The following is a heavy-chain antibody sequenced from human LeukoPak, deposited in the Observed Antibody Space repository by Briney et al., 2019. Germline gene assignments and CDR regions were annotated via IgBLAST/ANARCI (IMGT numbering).Heavy chain of an antibody. CDR3: ARIGY. CDR2: IYYSGST. J-gene: IGHJ4*02. V-gene: IGHV4-34*01. CDR1: GFTFSNYE. Sequence: PGGSLRLSCAASGFTFSNYEMNWVRQAPGRGLEWIGSIYYSGSTNYNPSLKSRVTISVDTSKNQFSLKLSSVTAADTAVYYCARIGYWGQGTLVTVSS.